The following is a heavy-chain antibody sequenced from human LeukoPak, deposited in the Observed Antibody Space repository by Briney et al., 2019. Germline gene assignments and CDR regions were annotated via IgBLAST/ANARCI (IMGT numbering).Heavy chain of an antibody. J-gene: IGHJ6*02. V-gene: IGHV4-34*01. D-gene: IGHD3-22*01. Sequence: PSETLSLTCSVSGGSVSSYYWSWIRQPPGKGLEWIGEINHSGSTNYNPSLKSRVTISVDTSKNQFSLKLSSVTAADTAVYYCAGGYYYDSSGYYYYYYGMDVWGQGTTVTVSS. CDR2: INHSGST. CDR3: AGGYYYDSSGYYYYYYGMDV. CDR1: GGSVSSYY.